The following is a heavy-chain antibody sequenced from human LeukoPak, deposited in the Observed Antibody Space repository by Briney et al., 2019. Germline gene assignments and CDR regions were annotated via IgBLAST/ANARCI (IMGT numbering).Heavy chain of an antibody. Sequence: TGRSLRLSWAASGFTFDDYAMHWVRPASGKGLEWVGRIRSKANSYATAYAASVKGRFTISRDDSENTAYLQMNSLKTEDTAVYYCTSPSGSYYYFDYRGQGTLVTVSS. CDR2: IRSKANSYAT. J-gene: IGHJ4*02. D-gene: IGHD1-26*01. CDR1: GFTFDDYA. CDR3: TSPSGSYYYFDY. V-gene: IGHV3-73*01.